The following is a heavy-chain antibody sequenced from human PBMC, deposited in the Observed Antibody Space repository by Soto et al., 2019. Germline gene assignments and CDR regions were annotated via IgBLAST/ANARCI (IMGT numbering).Heavy chain of an antibody. J-gene: IGHJ4*02. D-gene: IGHD3-9*01. CDR1: GYTFTSYG. CDR3: ARYWADFLPRVRYFDWLHPAEFDY. CDR2: ISAYNGNT. V-gene: IGHV1-18*01. Sequence: QVQLVQSGAEVKKPGASVKVSCKASGYTFTSYGISWVRQAPGQGLEWVGWISAYNGNTNDAQKLQGRGTMTTDTPTSTASMELRGLTSDDTAVYYCARYWADFLPRVRYFDWLHPAEFDYWGQGTLVTVSS.